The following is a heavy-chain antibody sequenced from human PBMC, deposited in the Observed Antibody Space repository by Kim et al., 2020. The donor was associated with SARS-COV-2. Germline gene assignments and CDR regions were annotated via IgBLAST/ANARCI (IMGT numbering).Heavy chain of an antibody. CDR2: IIPIFGTA. D-gene: IGHD3-3*01. J-gene: IGHJ5*02. Sequence: SVKVSCKASGGTFSSYAISWVRQAPGQGLEWMGGIIPIFGTANYAQKFQGRVTITADESTSTAYMELSSLRSEDTAVYYCARDYYDFRPYNWFDPWGQGTLVTVSS. CDR1: GGTFSSYA. CDR3: ARDYYDFRPYNWFDP. V-gene: IGHV1-69*13.